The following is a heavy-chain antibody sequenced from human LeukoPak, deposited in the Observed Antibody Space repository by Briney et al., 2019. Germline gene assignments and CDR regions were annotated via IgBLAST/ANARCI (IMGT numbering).Heavy chain of an antibody. D-gene: IGHD1-26*01. CDR3: ARLGAMAHFDY. CDR2: ISGSGGST. Sequence: GGSLRLSCAASGFTFSSYAMSWVRQAPGEGLEWVSAISGSGGSTYYADSVKGRFTISRDNAKNSLYLQMNSLRAEDTAVYYCARLGAMAHFDYWGQGTLVTVSS. V-gene: IGHV3-23*01. CDR1: GFTFSSYA. J-gene: IGHJ4*02.